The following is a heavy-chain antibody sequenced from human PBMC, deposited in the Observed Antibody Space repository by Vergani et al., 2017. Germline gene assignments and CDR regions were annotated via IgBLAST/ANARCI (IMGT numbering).Heavy chain of an antibody. CDR3: AKVMLVQWCSDY. D-gene: IGHD2-15*01. CDR2: ISGSGGST. J-gene: IGHJ4*02. Sequence: EVQLLESGGGLVQPGGSLRLSCAASGFTFSSYAMSWVRQAPGKGLEWVSGISGSGGSTYYADSVKGRFTISRDNSKKTLYLQMNSLRAEDTAVYYCAKVMLVQWCSDYWGQGTLVTVSS. V-gene: IGHV3-23*01. CDR1: GFTFSSYA.